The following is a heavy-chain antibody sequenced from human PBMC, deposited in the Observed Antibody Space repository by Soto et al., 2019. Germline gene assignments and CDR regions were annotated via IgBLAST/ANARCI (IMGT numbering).Heavy chain of an antibody. D-gene: IGHD3-9*01. CDR1: GFSLSTSGVG. CDR3: AHKGPEDWPLDY. V-gene: IGHV2-5*02. Sequence: QITLKESGPTLVRPTQTLTLTCAFSGFSLSTSGVGVGWIRPPPGKALEWLAAIYWDDSKHYSPSLRSRLTITKDTSKNQVVLTMTNMDPMDTGTYYCAHKGPEDWPLDYWGQGTLVTVSS. CDR2: IYWDDSK. J-gene: IGHJ4*02.